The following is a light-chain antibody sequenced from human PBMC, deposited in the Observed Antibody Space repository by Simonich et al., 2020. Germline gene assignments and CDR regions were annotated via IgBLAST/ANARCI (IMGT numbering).Light chain of an antibody. Sequence: DIVMTQSPDSLAVSLGERATINCKSSQSVLYSSNNKNYLAWYQQKPGKPPKLIIYSESTRESGVPDRFSGSGSGTDFTLTISSLQAEDVAVYYCQQYYSTPWTFGQGTKVEIK. J-gene: IGKJ1*01. CDR1: QSVLYSSNNKNY. V-gene: IGKV4-1*01. CDR2: SES. CDR3: QQYYSTPWT.